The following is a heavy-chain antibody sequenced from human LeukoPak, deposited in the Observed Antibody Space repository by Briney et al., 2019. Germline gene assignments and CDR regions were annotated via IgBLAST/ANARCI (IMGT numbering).Heavy chain of an antibody. V-gene: IGHV1-2*02. Sequence: ASVNVSCKASGSTFTDYYMHWVRQAPGQGLEWMGWINPNSGGTNFAQKFQGRVTMTRDTSTSTVYMELSSLRSEDTAVYYCARDHYHKIHSVMVTAPDYWGQGTLVTVSS. CDR3: ARDHYHKIHSVMVTAPDY. D-gene: IGHD2-21*02. J-gene: IGHJ4*02. CDR1: GSTFTDYY. CDR2: INPNSGGT.